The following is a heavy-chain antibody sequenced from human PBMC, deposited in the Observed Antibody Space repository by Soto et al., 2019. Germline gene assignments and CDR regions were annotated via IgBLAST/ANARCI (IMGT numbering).Heavy chain of an antibody. V-gene: IGHV1-18*01. Sequence: ASVNVSCKTSGYTFSIYGISWLRQAPRQGLEWMGWISAYNGNTNYAQTLQGRVTMTTDTSTSTAYMELRSLRSDDTAVYYCARDLQGYFDWLLSPADYYGMDVWGQGTTVTVSS. CDR3: ARDLQGYFDWLLSPADYYGMDV. J-gene: IGHJ6*02. CDR1: GYTFSIYG. D-gene: IGHD3-9*01. CDR2: ISAYNGNT.